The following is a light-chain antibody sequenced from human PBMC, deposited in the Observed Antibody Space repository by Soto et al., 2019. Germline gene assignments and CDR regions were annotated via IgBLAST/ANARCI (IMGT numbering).Light chain of an antibody. Sequence: EMVLTQSPGTLSLSLGERATLSCRASQSLRTNSLAWYQQKPGQAPRLLIYGASTRATAIPARFSGSGSGTEFTLTISSLQSEDFAVDYGEQYNNWPHAFGGGTKVDIK. CDR1: QSLRTN. CDR2: GAS. V-gene: IGKV3-15*01. CDR3: EQYNNWPHA. J-gene: IGKJ4*01.